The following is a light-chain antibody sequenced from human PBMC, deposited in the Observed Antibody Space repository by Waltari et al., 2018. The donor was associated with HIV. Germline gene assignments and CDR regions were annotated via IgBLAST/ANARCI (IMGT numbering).Light chain of an antibody. CDR2: SNN. Sequence: QSVLTQPPSESGTPGRSVTISCSGNNSNVGSNPVNWYRQVPGTAPKLPIFSNNQRPSGVPDRFSGSKSGTSASLAIRGLKSEDEADYYCAARDDSLNAWVFGGGTKVTVL. CDR1: NSNVGSNP. CDR3: AARDDSLNAWV. J-gene: IGLJ3*02. V-gene: IGLV1-44*01.